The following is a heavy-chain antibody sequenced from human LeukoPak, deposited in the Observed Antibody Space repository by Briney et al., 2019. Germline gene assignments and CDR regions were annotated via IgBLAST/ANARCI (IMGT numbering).Heavy chain of an antibody. CDR3: ARGGPYGSGKFLFDY. J-gene: IGHJ4*02. D-gene: IGHD3-10*01. V-gene: IGHV3-33*01. Sequence: GRSLRLSCAASGFTFSSYGMHWVRQAPGKGLEWVAVICCDGSNKYYADSVKGRFTISRDNSKNTLYLQMNSLRAEDTAVYYCARGGPYGSGKFLFDYWVQGTLVTVCS. CDR1: GFTFSSYG. CDR2: ICCDGSNK.